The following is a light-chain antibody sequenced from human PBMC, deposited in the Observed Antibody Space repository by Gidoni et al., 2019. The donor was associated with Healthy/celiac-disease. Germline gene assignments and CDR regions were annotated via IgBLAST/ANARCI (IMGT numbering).Light chain of an antibody. V-gene: IGLV1-36*01. Sequence: QSVLTQTPSVSEAPRQSVTISCSGSSSNIGNNAVNWYQQLPGKAPKLLIYYDDLLPSGVSDRFSGSKSGTSASLAISGLQSEDEADYYCAAWDDSLNGRVFGGGTKLTVL. CDR2: YDD. CDR3: AAWDDSLNGRV. CDR1: SSNIGNNA. J-gene: IGLJ3*02.